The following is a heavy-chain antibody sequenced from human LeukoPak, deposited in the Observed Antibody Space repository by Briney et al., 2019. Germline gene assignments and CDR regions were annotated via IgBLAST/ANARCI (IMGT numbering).Heavy chain of an antibody. D-gene: IGHD2-2*01. CDR2: IKTDGTIT. J-gene: IGHJ6*02. CDR1: GFTLSNYW. Sequence: GGSLRLSCAASGFTLSNYWMHWVRHAPGEGLVWVSRIKTDGTITNYADSVKGRFTISRDNAKNTLYLQMNSLRVEDTAVYYCVRVEIGTYHGMDVWGQGTTVTVSS. V-gene: IGHV3-74*01. CDR3: VRVEIGTYHGMDV.